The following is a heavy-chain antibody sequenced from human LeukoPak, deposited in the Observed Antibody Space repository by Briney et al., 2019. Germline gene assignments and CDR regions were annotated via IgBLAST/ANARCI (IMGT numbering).Heavy chain of an antibody. CDR3: ARDPQINAFDI. J-gene: IGHJ3*02. Sequence: GGSLRLSCAASGFTFSSYAMSWVRQAPGKGLEWVSAIYGGGTTYYADSVKGRFTISRDTSKNTLYLQMNSLRAEDTAVYYCARDPQINAFDIWGQGTMVTVSS. CDR1: GFTFSSYA. V-gene: IGHV3-66*01. CDR2: IYGGGTT.